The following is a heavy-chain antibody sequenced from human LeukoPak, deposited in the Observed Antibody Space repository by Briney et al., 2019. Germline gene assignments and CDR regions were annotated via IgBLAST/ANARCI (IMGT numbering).Heavy chain of an antibody. CDR2: IYSSGIT. CDR1: GGSIGGTTYY. V-gene: IGHV4-39*07. J-gene: IGHJ5*02. Sequence: PSETLSLTCTVSGGSIGGTTYYWGWVRQPPGKGLEWIGSIYSSGITYYSPSLKSRVTISVDTSKNQFSLKMTSVTAADTAVYFCARETPWFDPWGQGTLVTVSS. CDR3: ARETPWFDP.